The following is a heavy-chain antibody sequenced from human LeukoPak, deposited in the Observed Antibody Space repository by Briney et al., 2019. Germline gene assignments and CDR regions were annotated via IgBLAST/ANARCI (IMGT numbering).Heavy chain of an antibody. CDR1: GFTFDDYA. V-gene: IGHV3-9*01. CDR3: AKGISSTAYYYFDY. CDR2: ISWNSGSV. D-gene: IGHD3-22*01. Sequence: SLRLSCAASGFTFDDYAMHWVRQAPGKGLEWVSGISWNSGSVDYADSVKGRFTISRDNAKNSPYLQMNSLRVEDTAFYYCAKGISSTAYYYFDYWGQGTLVTVSS. J-gene: IGHJ4*02.